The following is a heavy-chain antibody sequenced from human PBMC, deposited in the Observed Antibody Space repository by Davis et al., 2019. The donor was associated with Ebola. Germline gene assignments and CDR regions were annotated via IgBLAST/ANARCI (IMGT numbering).Heavy chain of an antibody. CDR3: ARDPKMHYFGSGSYGYMDV. J-gene: IGHJ6*03. D-gene: IGHD3-10*01. CDR1: GWSSSGYY. V-gene: IGHV4-34*01. Sequence: PSETLSLTCAVYGWSSSGYYWSWIRQPPGKGLEWIGEINHSGSTNYNPSLKSRVTISVDTSKNQFSLKLSSVTAADTAVYYCARDPKMHYFGSGSYGYMDVWGKGTTVTVSS. CDR2: INHSGST.